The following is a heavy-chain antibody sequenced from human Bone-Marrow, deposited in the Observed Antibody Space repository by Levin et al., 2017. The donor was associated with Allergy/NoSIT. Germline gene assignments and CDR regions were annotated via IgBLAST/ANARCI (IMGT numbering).Heavy chain of an antibody. D-gene: IGHD2-8*01. CDR3: ARKEGGVYGMDV. V-gene: IGHV4-59*01. J-gene: IGHJ6*02. CDR2: LYSGGST. Sequence: SQTLSLTCTVSGGSISSYYWSWIRQSPEKGLEWIGYLYSGGSTSYNPSLKSRVTISIDTSKNQFSLKLSSVTAADTALYYCARKEGGVYGMDVWGQGTTVTVSS. CDR1: GGSISSYY.